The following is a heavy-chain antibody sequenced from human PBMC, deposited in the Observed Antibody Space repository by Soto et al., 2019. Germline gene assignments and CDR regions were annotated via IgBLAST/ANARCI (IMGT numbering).Heavy chain of an antibody. V-gene: IGHV1-24*01. CDR1: GYTLTELS. J-gene: IGHJ4*02. Sequence: ASVKVSCKVSGYTLTELSMHWVRQAPGKGLEWMGGFDPEDGETIYAQKFQGRVTMTEDTSTDTAYMELSSLRSEDTAVYYCATDLSDSSGYYYLFDYWGRGTLVTVSS. D-gene: IGHD3-22*01. CDR3: ATDLSDSSGYYYLFDY. CDR2: FDPEDGET.